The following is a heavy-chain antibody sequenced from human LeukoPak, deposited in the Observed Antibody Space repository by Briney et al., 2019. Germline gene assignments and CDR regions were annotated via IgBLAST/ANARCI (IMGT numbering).Heavy chain of an antibody. CDR3: AALRGYGSGSHGLDP. Sequence: GASVKVSCKASGYTFTYRYLHWVRQAPGQALEWMGWITPFNGNTNYAQKFQDRVTITRDRSMSTAYMELSSLRSEDTAMYYCAALRGYGSGSHGLDPWGQGTLVTVSS. CDR2: ITPFNGNT. D-gene: IGHD3-10*01. J-gene: IGHJ5*02. CDR1: GYTFTYRY. V-gene: IGHV1-45*02.